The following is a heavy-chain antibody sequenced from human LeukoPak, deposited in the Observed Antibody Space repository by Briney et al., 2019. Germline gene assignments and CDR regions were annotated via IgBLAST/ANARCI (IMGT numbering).Heavy chain of an antibody. D-gene: IGHD6-6*01. CDR2: VSGSGVST. CDR3: ATARGPSIVAVRLDS. Sequence: PGGSLRLSCAASGFTFSSYVMNWVRQAPGKGLEWVSVVSGSGVSTYYADSVKGRFTISRDNSKNTLYLQMNSLRADDTAVYYCATARGPSIVAVRLDSWGQGTLVTVSS. V-gene: IGHV3-23*01. CDR1: GFTFSSYV. J-gene: IGHJ4*02.